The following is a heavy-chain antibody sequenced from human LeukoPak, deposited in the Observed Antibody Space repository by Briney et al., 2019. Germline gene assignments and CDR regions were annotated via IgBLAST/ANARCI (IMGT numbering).Heavy chain of an antibody. V-gene: IGHV3-23*01. J-gene: IGHJ4*02. CDR3: AKDLIYSSSPFVPYYFGY. CDR1: GFTFSSYA. Sequence: GGSLRLSCAASGFTFSSYAMSWVRQAPGKGLEWVSAISGSGGSTYYADSVKGRFTISRDNSKNTLYLQMNSLRAEDTAVYYCAKDLIYSSSPFVPYYFGYWGQGTLVTVSS. D-gene: IGHD6-13*01. CDR2: ISGSGGST.